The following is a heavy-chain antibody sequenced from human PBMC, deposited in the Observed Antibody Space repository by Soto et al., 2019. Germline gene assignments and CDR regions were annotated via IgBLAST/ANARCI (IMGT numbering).Heavy chain of an antibody. D-gene: IGHD2-15*01. CDR1: GGSISSYY. Sequence: SEPLSLTCTVSGGSISSYYWSWIRQPPGKGLEWIGYIYYSGSTNYNPSLKSRVTISVDTSKNQFSLKLSSVTAADTAVYYCARRGITYSTYCSGGSCYSSSYGMDVWGQGTTVTVSS. CDR2: IYYSGST. J-gene: IGHJ6*02. V-gene: IGHV4-59*01. CDR3: ARRGITYSTYCSGGSCYSSSYGMDV.